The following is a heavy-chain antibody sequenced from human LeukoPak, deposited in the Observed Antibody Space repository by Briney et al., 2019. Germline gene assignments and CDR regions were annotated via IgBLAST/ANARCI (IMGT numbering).Heavy chain of an antibody. Sequence: SGGSLRLSCAASGFTFRNSAMNWVRQSPGKGLEWVSGISGSGGSTYYAYSEKGRFTIFRDNSKNTLYLQMNSLRAEDSAVYYCAKDSGAASDFDAFAVWGQGTMVAVSS. CDR2: ISGSGGST. J-gene: IGHJ3*01. CDR3: AKDSGAASDFDAFAV. CDR1: GFTFRNSA. D-gene: IGHD6-13*01. V-gene: IGHV3-23*01.